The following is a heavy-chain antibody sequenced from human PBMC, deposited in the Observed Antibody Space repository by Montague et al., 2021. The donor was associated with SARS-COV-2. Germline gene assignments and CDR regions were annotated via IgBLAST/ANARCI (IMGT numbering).Heavy chain of an antibody. CDR2: K. Sequence: KDYAVSVKSRITINPDTSTNQISLQLNSVTPEDTAVYYCARTSASSDYWGQGTLVTVSS. J-gene: IGHJ4*02. V-gene: IGHV6-1*01. CDR3: ARTSASSDY. D-gene: IGHD1-26*01.